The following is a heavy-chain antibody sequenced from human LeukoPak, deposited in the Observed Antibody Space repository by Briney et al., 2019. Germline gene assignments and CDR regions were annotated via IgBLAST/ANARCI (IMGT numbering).Heavy chain of an antibody. CDR2: IYPGDSDT. J-gene: IGHJ4*02. CDR1: GYSFTSYW. Sequence: GESLKISCKGSGYSFTSYWIGWVGQMPGKGLEWMGIIYPGDSDTRYSPSFQGQVTISADKSISTAYLQWSSLKASDTAMYYCARIGYCSSTSRYWILDYWGQGTLVTVSS. D-gene: IGHD2-2*01. CDR3: ARIGYCSSTSRYWILDY. V-gene: IGHV5-51*01.